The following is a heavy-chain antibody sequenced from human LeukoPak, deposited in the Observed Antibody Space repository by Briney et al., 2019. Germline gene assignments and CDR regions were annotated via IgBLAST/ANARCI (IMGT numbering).Heavy chain of an antibody. CDR3: VRRRIAEAGDFDY. CDR1: GFTFNKYA. D-gene: IGHD6-13*01. Sequence: GGSLRLSCAASGFTFNKYAMTWVRQAPGQGLQWVAHISVDDDESSWYADSVRGRFTISRDNSKNTLYLQMSRLTDEDTAIYYCVRRRIAEAGDFDYWGQGTLVTVSS. CDR2: ISVDDDESS. V-gene: IGHV3-23*01. J-gene: IGHJ4*01.